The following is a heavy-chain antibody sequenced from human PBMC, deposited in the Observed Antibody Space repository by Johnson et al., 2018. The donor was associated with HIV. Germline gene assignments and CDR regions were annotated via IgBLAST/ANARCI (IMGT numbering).Heavy chain of an antibody. J-gene: IGHJ3*02. V-gene: IGHV3-23*04. D-gene: IGHD6-6*01. CDR1: GFSLSSYA. CDR3: ARDRHSSSFDAFDI. Sequence: VQLVESGGGLIQPGGSLRLSCAASGFSLSSYAMHWVRQAPGKGLEWVSGISGAGGSRNYADSVKGRFTISRDNSKNTLYLQMNSLRAEDTAVYYCARDRHSSSFDAFDIWGQGTMVTVSS. CDR2: ISGAGGSR.